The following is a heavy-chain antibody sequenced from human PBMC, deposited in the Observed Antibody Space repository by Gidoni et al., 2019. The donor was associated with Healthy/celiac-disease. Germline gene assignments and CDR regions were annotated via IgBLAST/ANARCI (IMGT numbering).Heavy chain of an antibody. J-gene: IGHJ4*02. CDR3: AREAGVVGATLDYFDY. Sequence: QVQLVQSGAAVKKPGASVKVSCKASGYHFTGHYMHWVRQAPGQGLEWMGWLNPNTGGTNYAQKFQGRVTLTRDTSISTAHMDLSRLGSDDTAVYYCAREAGVVGATLDYFDYWGQGTLVTVSS. CDR1: GYHFTGHY. CDR2: LNPNTGGT. V-gene: IGHV1-2*02. D-gene: IGHD1-26*01.